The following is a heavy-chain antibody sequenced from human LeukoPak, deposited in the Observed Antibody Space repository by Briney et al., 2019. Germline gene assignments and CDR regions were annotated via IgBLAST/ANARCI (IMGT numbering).Heavy chain of an antibody. CDR1: AESFSGYH. CDR3: ARGFPSSSRWFDP. CDR2: IDHSGSA. Sequence: SETLSLTCGVYAESFSGYHWTWIRLRPGRGLDWIGDIDHSGSAHYNPSLKSRVTISVDTSNKQFSLNLHSVTAADTAVYYRARGFPSSSRWFDPWGQGTLVTVSS. V-gene: IGHV4-34*01. J-gene: IGHJ5*02. D-gene: IGHD6-6*01.